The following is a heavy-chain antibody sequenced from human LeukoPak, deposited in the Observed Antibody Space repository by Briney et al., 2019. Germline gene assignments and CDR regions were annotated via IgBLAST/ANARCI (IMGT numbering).Heavy chain of an antibody. CDR1: GFTFSSYT. V-gene: IGHV3-21*01. CDR2: ISSSSSYI. Sequence: PGGSLRLSCAASGFTFSSYTMNWVRQAPGKGLEWVSSISSSSSYIYYADSVKGRFTVSRDNAKNSLYLQMNSLRAEDTAIYYCARAVWDSSGYYYDYWGQGTLVTVSS. CDR3: ARAVWDSSGYYYDY. J-gene: IGHJ4*02. D-gene: IGHD3-22*01.